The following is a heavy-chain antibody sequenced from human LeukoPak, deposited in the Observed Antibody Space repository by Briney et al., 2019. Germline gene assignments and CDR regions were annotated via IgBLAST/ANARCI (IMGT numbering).Heavy chain of an antibody. V-gene: IGHV1-46*01. J-gene: IGHJ4*02. CDR2: INPSGGST. CDR1: GYTFTSYY. CDR3: ATFEFMGANQFDH. Sequence: ASVKVSCKASGYTFTSYYMHWMRQAPGQGLEWMGIINPSGGSTSYAQKFQGRVTMTRDTSTSTVYMELSSLRSEDTAVYYCATFEFMGANQFDHWGQGTLVTVSS. D-gene: IGHD1-26*01.